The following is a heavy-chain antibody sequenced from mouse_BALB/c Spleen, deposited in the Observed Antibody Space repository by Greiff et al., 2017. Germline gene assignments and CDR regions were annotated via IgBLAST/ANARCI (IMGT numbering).Heavy chain of an antibody. CDR3: TRDYGINWYFDV. J-gene: IGHJ1*01. V-gene: IGHV7-3*02. CDR1: GFTFTDYY. Sequence: EVKLMESGGGLVQPGGSLRLSCATSGFTFTDYYMSWVRQHPGKALEWLGFIRNKANGYTTEYSASVKGRFTISRDNSQSILYLQMSTLRAEDSATYCCTRDYGINWYFDVWGAGTTVTVSS. CDR2: IRNKANGYTT. D-gene: IGHD2-1*01.